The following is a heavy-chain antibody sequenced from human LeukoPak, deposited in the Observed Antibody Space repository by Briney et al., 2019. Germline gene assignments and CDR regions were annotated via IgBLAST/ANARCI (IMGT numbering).Heavy chain of an antibody. D-gene: IGHD1-26*01. V-gene: IGHV1-46*01. CDR2: NNPSGGRT. CDR3: SRELGGSYFDY. J-gene: IGHJ4*02. CDR1: GYTFSNYY. Sequence: ASVKVSCKASGYTFSNYYIHWVRQAPGQGLEWMGVNNPSGGRTTYAQKFRGRVTMTRDTSTSTAYMDLSSLRSDDTAVYYCSRELGGSYFDYWGQGTLVTVSS.